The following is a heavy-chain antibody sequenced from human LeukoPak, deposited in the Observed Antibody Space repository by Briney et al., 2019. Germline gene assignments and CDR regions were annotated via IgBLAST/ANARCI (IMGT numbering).Heavy chain of an antibody. V-gene: IGHV3-23*01. D-gene: IGHD2-21*01. CDR2: ISGSGGNT. CDR3: ATEKGDSPDY. J-gene: IGHJ4*02. CDR1: GFTFSNYA. Sequence: GGSLRLSCAASGFTFSNYAMSGVRQAPGKGREWVSGISGSGGNTYHADSVKGRFTISRDNSKNTLYIQMNSLRAEDTAVYYCATEKGDSPDYWGQGTLVTVSS.